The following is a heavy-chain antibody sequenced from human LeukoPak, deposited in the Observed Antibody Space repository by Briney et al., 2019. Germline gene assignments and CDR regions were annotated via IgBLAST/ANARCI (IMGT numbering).Heavy chain of an antibody. CDR2: ISYDGSNQ. J-gene: IGHJ4*02. CDR1: GFTFSHYG. Sequence: PEGSLRLSCAASGFTFSHYGMHWVRQAPGKGLEWVAVISYDGSNQFYGDSVKGRFTISRDNSKNTLYLQMNSPRAEDAAVYYCARAGGGNSRGDYWGQGTLVTVSS. V-gene: IGHV3-30*03. CDR3: ARAGGGNSRGDY. D-gene: IGHD4-23*01.